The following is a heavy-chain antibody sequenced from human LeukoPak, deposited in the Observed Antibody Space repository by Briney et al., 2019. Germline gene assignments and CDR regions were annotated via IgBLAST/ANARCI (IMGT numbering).Heavy chain of an antibody. V-gene: IGHV3-30-3*01. CDR3: ARDNRGLEYSSSWLGGRNFDY. D-gene: IGHD6-13*01. Sequence: SCKASGGTFSSYAMHWVSQAPGKGLEWVAVISYDGSNKYYADSVKGRFTISRDNSKHMLYLQMNSMRAEYTEVYYCARDNRGLEYSSSWLGGRNFDYLGQGTLVTVSS. J-gene: IGHJ4*02. CDR2: ISYDGSNK. CDR1: GGTFSSYA.